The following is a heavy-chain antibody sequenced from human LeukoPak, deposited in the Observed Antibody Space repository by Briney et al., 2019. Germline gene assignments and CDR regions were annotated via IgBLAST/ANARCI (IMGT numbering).Heavy chain of an antibody. CDR3: AKERYPWGSGSYRYFDY. CDR2: IRYDGSNK. Sequence: GGSLRLSCAASGFTFSSYSMHWVRQAPGKGLEWVAFIRYDGSNKYYADSVKGRFTISRDNSKNTLYLQMNSLRAEDTAVYYCAKERYPWGSGSYRYFDYWGQGTLVTVSS. CDR1: GFTFSSYS. V-gene: IGHV3-30*02. D-gene: IGHD1-26*01. J-gene: IGHJ4*02.